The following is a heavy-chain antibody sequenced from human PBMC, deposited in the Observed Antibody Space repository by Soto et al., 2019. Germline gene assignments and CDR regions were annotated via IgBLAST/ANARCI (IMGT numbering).Heavy chain of an antibody. J-gene: IGHJ4*02. CDR3: ARDPLIGAPDYFDY. CDR1: GFTFSYFT. V-gene: IGHV3-30*04. Sequence: GGSLRLSCAASGFTFSYFTMHWVRQAPGKGLEWVAVISHHETNKYYGDSVKGRFTISRDNSKNTLYLQMNSLGPEDTAVYYCARDPLIGAPDYFDYWGQGTLVTVSS. D-gene: IGHD7-27*01. CDR2: ISHHETNK.